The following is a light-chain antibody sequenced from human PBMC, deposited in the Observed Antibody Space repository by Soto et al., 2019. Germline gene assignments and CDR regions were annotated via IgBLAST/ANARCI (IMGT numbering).Light chain of an antibody. CDR1: QSISRG. Sequence: DIQMTHSPSTLSSSVGDRVTITCRASQSISRGLAWYQQKPGKAPNLLIYDASTLESGVPSRFSGSGSGTEFTLTISSLQPDDSATYNCQQYYTYWTFGQVTRLEIK. J-gene: IGKJ5*01. V-gene: IGKV1-5*01. CDR2: DAS. CDR3: QQYYTYWT.